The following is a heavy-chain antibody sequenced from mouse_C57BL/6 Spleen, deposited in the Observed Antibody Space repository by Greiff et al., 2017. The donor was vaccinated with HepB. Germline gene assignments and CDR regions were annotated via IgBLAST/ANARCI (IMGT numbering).Heavy chain of an antibody. D-gene: IGHD2-2*01. CDR2: ISSGSSTI. Sequence: EVHLVESGGGLVKPGGSLKLSCAASGFTFSDYGIHWVRQAPEKGLEWVAYISSGSSTIYYADTVKGRFTISRDNAKNTLFLQMTSLRSEDTAMYYCARPLSTMVTAFGYWGQGTTLTVSS. V-gene: IGHV5-17*01. CDR3: ARPLSTMVTAFGY. CDR1: GFTFSDYG. J-gene: IGHJ2*01.